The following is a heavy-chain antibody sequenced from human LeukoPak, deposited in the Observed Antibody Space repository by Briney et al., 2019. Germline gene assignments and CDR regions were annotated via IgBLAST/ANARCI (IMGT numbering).Heavy chain of an antibody. V-gene: IGHV4-34*01. CDR2: INHSGST. J-gene: IGHJ5*02. CDR1: GGSFSGYC. D-gene: IGHD3-10*01. CDR3: ARENSITMVRGVIIRNNWFDP. Sequence: PSETLSLTCAVYGGSFSGYCWSWIRQPPGKGLEWIGEINHSGSTNYNPSLKSRVTISVDTSKNQFSLKLSSVTAADTAVYYCARENSITMVRGVIIRNNWFDPWGQGTLVTVSS.